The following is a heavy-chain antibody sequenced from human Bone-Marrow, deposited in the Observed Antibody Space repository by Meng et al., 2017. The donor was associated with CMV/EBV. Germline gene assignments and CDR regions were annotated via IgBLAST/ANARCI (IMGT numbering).Heavy chain of an antibody. CDR1: GGSFSSYY. CDR2: IYYSGST. J-gene: IGHJ6*02. V-gene: IGHV4-39*01. D-gene: IGHD2-2*01. CDR3: ARLDASIVVVPAAIWGRIHFGMDV. Sequence: SETLSLTCAVYGGSFSSYYWSWIRQPPGKGLEWIGSIYYSGSTYYNPSLKSRVTISVDTSKNQFSLKLSSVTAADTAVYYCARLDASIVVVPAAIWGRIHFGMDVWGQGTTVTVSS.